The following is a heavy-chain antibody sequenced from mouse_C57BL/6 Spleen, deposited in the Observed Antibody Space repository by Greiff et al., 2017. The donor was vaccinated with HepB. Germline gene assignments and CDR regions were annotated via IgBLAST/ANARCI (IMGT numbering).Heavy chain of an antibody. V-gene: IGHV5-4*03. CDR2: ISDGGSYT. CDR1: GFTFSSYA. CDR3: ARGVTTVVAYYFDY. J-gene: IGHJ2*01. D-gene: IGHD1-1*01. Sequence: EVKLVESGGGLVKPGGSLKLSCAASGFTFSSYAMSWVRQTPEKRLEWVATISDGGSYTYYPDNVKGRFTISRDNAKNNLYLQMSHLKSEDTAMYYCARGVTTVVAYYFDYWGQGITLTVSS.